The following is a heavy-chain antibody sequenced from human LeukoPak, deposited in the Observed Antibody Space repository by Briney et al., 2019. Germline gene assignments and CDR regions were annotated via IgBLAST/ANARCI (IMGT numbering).Heavy chain of an antibody. V-gene: IGHV3-66*01. J-gene: IGHJ4*02. CDR3: ARTPYYYDSSGYFDY. Sequence: GGSLRLSCAASGLSFSSHWMSWVRQAPGKGLEWVSVIYSGGSTYYADSVKGRFTISRDNSKNTLYLQMNSLRAEDTAVYYCARTPYYYDSSGYFDYWGQGTLVTVSS. CDR2: IYSGGST. D-gene: IGHD3-22*01. CDR1: GLSFSSHW.